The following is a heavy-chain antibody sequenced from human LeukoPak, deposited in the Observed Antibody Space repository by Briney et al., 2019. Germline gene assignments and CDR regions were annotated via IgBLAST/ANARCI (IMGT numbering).Heavy chain of an antibody. CDR2: IYHNGTP. CDR1: VGSINSGNW. CDR3: ATAPILRGEGGEHYKYGMDV. J-gene: IGHJ6*02. Sequence: SETLSLTCAVSVGSINSGNWWSWVRQSPGKGLEWIGEIYHNGTPNYNPSLKSRVTISANTFKNHFSLKMTSVTAADTAVYYCATAPILRGEGGEHYKYGMDVWGQGTTVIVSS. D-gene: IGHD2-2*02. V-gene: IGHV4-4*02.